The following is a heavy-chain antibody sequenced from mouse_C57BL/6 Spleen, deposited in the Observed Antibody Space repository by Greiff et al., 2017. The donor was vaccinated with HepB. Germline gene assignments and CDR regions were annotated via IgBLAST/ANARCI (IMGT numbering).Heavy chain of an antibody. D-gene: IGHD1-1*01. CDR1: GYTFTSYW. Sequence: QVQLQQPGAELVRPGTSVKLSCKASGYTFTSYWMHWVKQRPGQGLEWIGVIDPSDSYTNYNQKFKGKATLTVDTSSSTAYMQLSSLTSEDSAVYYCAGGSSPYYAMDYWGQGTSVTVSS. CDR2: IDPSDSYT. V-gene: IGHV1-59*01. J-gene: IGHJ4*01. CDR3: AGGSSPYYAMDY.